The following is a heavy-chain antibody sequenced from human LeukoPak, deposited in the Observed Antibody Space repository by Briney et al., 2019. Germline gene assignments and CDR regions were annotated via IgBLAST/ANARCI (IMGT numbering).Heavy chain of an antibody. V-gene: IGHV3-48*03. CDR3: ARDFHRRLYDSSAYYPY. Sequence: GGSLRLSCAASGFTFSSFEMSGVRQAPGTGLEWISYISSSGSTMYYADSVKGHFTTSRDNVKNSLYLQMNSLRAEDTAVYYCARDFHRRLYDSSAYYPYWGQGTLVTVSS. D-gene: IGHD3-22*01. CDR1: GFTFSSFE. J-gene: IGHJ4*02. CDR2: ISSSGSTM.